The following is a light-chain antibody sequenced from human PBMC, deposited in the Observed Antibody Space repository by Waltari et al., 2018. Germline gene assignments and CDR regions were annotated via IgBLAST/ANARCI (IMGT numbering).Light chain of an antibody. J-gene: IGKJ2*01. CDR3: QQYYFTPYT. Sequence: DIQMTQSPSSLSASAGDRVTITCRASQGISNSLAWYQQKPGKAPKLLLYGASRLESGVPPRFSGSGSGTDYTLTISSLQPDDFATYYCQQYYFTPYTFGQGTKLDIK. CDR2: GAS. CDR1: QGISNS. V-gene: IGKV1-NL1*01.